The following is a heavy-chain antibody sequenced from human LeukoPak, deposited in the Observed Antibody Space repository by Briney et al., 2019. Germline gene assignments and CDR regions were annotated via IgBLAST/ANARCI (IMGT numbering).Heavy chain of an antibody. Sequence: GGSLRLSCAASGFTFSSYAMSWVRQAPGKGLEWVSSISGSGDSTYYADSVKGRSTIPRDNSKNTLDLQLNSLRAEATALYYCAIVIAVAGPATFYWGQGTLATVSS. CDR2: ISGSGDST. V-gene: IGHV3-23*01. D-gene: IGHD6-19*01. J-gene: IGHJ4*02. CDR3: AIVIAVAGPATFY. CDR1: GFTFSSYA.